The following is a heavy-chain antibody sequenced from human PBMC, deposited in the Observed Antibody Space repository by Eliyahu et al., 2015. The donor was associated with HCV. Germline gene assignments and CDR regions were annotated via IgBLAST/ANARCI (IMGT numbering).Heavy chain of an antibody. J-gene: IGHJ5*02. CDR3: ARGSAYYAGNWLDP. Sequence: EVQLVESGGGLVQPGGSLRLSCAASGFTFSGYDMHWVRQTTGEGLEWVSGIDTAGGTYYPASVKGRFIISRENAKNSLYLQMNSLRAEDTAVYYCARGSAYYAGNWLDPWGQGTLVTVSS. D-gene: IGHD3-3*01. CDR2: IDTAGGT. CDR1: GFTFSGYD. V-gene: IGHV3-13*01.